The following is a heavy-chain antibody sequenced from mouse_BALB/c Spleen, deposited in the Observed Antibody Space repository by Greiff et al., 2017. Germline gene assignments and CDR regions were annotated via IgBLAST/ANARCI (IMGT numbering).Heavy chain of an antibody. CDR3: AREITTVVASYFDD. J-gene: IGHJ2*01. V-gene: IGHV1-14*01. Sequence: EVQLQQSGPELVKPGASVKMSCKASGYTFTSYVMHWVKQKPGQGLEWIGYINPYNDGTKYNEKFKGKATLTSDKSSSTAYMELSSLTSEDSAVYYCAREITTVVASYFDDWGQGTTRTVSS. CDR2: INPYNDGT. D-gene: IGHD1-1*01. CDR1: GYTFTSYV.